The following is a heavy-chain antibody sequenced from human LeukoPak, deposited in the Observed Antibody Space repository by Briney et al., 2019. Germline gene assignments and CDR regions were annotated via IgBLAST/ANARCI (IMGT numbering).Heavy chain of an antibody. CDR2: MYPGDSDT. CDR3: ARLTGTADY. V-gene: IGHV5-51*01. Sequence: GESLKISCKTFGYIFTNYWIGWVRQMPGKGPEWMGIMYPGDSDTRYSLSFQGQVTISADKSSSTAYLQWRSLEASDTAMYYCARLTGTADYWGQGTLVTVSS. J-gene: IGHJ4*02. CDR1: GYIFTNYW. D-gene: IGHD1-7*01.